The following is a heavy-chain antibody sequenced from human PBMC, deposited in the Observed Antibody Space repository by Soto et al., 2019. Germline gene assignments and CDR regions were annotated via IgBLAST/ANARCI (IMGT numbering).Heavy chain of an antibody. CDR2: IYPGDSDT. CDR1: GYSFTSYW. CDR3: ASSTGYYDSSGYYYEHNYYYGMDV. D-gene: IGHD3-22*01. V-gene: IGHV5-51*01. J-gene: IGHJ6*02. Sequence: PGESLKISCKGSGYSFTSYWIGWVRQMPGKGLEWMGIIYPGDSDTRYSPSFQGQVTISADKSISTAYLQWSSLKASDTAMYYCASSTGYYDSSGYYYEHNYYYGMDVWGQGTTVTVSS.